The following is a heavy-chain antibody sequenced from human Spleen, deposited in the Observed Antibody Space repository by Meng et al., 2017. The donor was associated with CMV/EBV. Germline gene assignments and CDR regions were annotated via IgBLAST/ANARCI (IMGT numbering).Heavy chain of an antibody. CDR3: ARDSNQNMQLERQRGLDV. Sequence: SETLSLTCTVSGDSIFSSRYYWAWIRKPPGKGLEWIGNVYDSGRTFYSPSLKSRVTISVDTSKNQFSLKLRSVTAADTAVYYCARDSNQNMQLERQRGLDVWGQGTTVTVSS. CDR1: GDSIFSSRYY. CDR2: VYDSGRT. J-gene: IGHJ6*02. D-gene: IGHD1-1*01. V-gene: IGHV4-39*07.